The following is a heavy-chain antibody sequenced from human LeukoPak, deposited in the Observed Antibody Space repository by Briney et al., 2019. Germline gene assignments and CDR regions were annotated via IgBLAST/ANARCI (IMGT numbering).Heavy chain of an antibody. CDR1: GYSFIGYY. D-gene: IGHD6-13*01. J-gene: IGHJ4*02. Sequence: ASVKVSCKASGYSFIGYYIHWVRQAPGQGLEWMGWINHSSGGTKYAQKFQGRVTMTGDTSISTAYMELSGLRSDDTAVYYCARGAGSSIDYWGQGTLVTVSS. CDR2: INHSSGGT. V-gene: IGHV1-2*02. CDR3: ARGAGSSIDY.